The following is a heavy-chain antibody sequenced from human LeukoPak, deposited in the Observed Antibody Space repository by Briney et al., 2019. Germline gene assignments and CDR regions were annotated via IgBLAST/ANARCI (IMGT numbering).Heavy chain of an antibody. V-gene: IGHV3-7*01. CDR2: IKQDGSEK. Sequence: PGGSLRLSCAASGFTFSSYWMSWVRQAPGKGLEWVANIKQDGSEKYYVDSVKGRFTISRDNAKNSLYLQMNSLRAEDTAVYYCARWSMVAANAFDIWGQGTMVTVSS. CDR3: ARWSMVAANAFDI. D-gene: IGHD2-8*02. CDR1: GFTFSSYW. J-gene: IGHJ3*02.